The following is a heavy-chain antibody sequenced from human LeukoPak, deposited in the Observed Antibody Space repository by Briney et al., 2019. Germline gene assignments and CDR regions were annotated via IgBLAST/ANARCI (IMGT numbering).Heavy chain of an antibody. CDR1: GFTFSSYA. CDR3: AKNGSGTSRAFDV. J-gene: IGHJ3*01. CDR2: ISGSGGST. Sequence: PGGSLRLSCAASGFTFSSYAMSWVRQAPGKGLEWVSAISGSGGSTYYRDSVKGRFTVSRDNSKNTLYLQMNSLRAEDTALYYCAKNGSGTSRAFDVWGQGTMVTVSS. D-gene: IGHD3-10*01. V-gene: IGHV3-23*01.